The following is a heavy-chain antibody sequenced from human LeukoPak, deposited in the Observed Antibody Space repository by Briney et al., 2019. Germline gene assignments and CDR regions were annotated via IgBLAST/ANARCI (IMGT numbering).Heavy chain of an antibody. D-gene: IGHD3-10*01. Sequence: SETLSLTCTVSGGSISSSSYYWGWIRQPPGKGLEWIRRIYYSGSTYYNPYLKSRVTISVDTSKNQFSLKLSSVTAADTAVYYCAKVAKYYYGPETYFFFEHWGQGTLVTVSS. V-gene: IGHV4-39*07. CDR1: GGSISSSSYY. CDR3: AKVAKYYYGPETYFFFEH. J-gene: IGHJ4*02. CDR2: IYYSGST.